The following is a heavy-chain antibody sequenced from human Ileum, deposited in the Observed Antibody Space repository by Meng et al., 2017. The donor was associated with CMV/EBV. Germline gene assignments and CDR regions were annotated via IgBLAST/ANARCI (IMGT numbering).Heavy chain of an antibody. CDR3: ARGDYAFDY. V-gene: IGHV1-46*01. J-gene: IGHJ4*02. CDR2: INPSGGGT. D-gene: IGHD4-17*01. Sequence: QVQLVQSGAEVKKPGASVTVSCKASGYILTSNYMHWVRQAPGQGLEWMGRINPSGGGTAYAQKFQGRVTISTDTSTSTVYMDLSSLRSEDTAVYFCARGDYAFDYWGQGALVTVSS. CDR1: GYILTSNY.